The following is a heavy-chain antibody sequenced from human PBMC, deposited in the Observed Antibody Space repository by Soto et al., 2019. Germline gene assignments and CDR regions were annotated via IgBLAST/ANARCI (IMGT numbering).Heavy chain of an antibody. V-gene: IGHV4-34*01. Sequence: PSETLSLTCAVYGGSFSGYYWSWIRQPPGKGLERIGEINHSGSTNYNPSLKSRVTISVDTSKNQFSLKLSSVTAADTAVYYCARRGRVSSSKKMTLDYWGQGTLVTVSS. CDR1: GGSFSGYY. CDR2: INHSGST. D-gene: IGHD6-6*01. CDR3: ARRGRVSSSKKMTLDY. J-gene: IGHJ4*02.